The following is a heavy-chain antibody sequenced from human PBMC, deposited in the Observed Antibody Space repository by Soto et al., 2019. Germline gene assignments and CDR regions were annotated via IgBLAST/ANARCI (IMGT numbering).Heavy chain of an antibody. CDR1: GGSISSYY. CDR3: ARDAWIQLSNYGGWCGMDV. Sequence: SETLSLTCTVSGGSISSYYWSWIRQPPGKGLEWIGYIYYSGSTNYNPSLKSRVTISVDTSKNQFSLKLSSVTAADTAVYYCARDAWIQLSNYGGWCGMDVWGQGTTVTVSS. V-gene: IGHV4-59*01. J-gene: IGHJ6*02. CDR2: IYYSGST. D-gene: IGHD5-18*01.